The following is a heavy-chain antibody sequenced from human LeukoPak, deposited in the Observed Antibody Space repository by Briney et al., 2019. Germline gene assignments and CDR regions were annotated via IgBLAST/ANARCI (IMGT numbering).Heavy chain of an antibody. CDR2: IYYSGST. V-gene: IGHV4-61*01. J-gene: IGHJ4*02. D-gene: IGHD2-15*01. CDR3: ARDQGYCSGGSCYGGDYFDY. CDR1: GVSISSSNSY. Sequence: PSETLSLTCTVSGVSISSSNSYWGWIRQPPGKGLEWIGYIYYSGSTNYDPSLKSRVTISVDTSKNQFSLKLSSVTAADTAVYYCARDQGYCSGGSCYGGDYFDYWGQGTLVTVSS.